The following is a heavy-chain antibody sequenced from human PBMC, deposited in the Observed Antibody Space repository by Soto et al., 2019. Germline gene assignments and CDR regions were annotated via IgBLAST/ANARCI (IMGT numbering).Heavy chain of an antibody. D-gene: IGHD2-8*01. Sequence: QLQLQESGPGLVKPSETLSLTCTVSGDSITSSSFCWGWIRQPPGKGLEWIGTICYSGSTYYNPSLQSRVTMSVDTSKNQFSLKLSSVTAADTVVYYCARLYGNSADYYYGMDVWGRGTTVTVSS. CDR2: ICYSGST. V-gene: IGHV4-39*01. CDR1: GDSITSSSFC. CDR3: ARLYGNSADYYYGMDV. J-gene: IGHJ6*02.